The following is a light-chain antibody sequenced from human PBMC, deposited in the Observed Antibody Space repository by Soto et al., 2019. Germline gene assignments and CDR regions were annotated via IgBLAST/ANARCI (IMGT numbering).Light chain of an antibody. Sequence: EIVLTQSPGTLSLSPGESATLACRASQRVASSHMAWYRQKPGQAPWLLIYGASNRAPGIPDRFRGSGSGTEVTLPISRLEADDAAVYYCQHYGSSPPYTFGPGPKLKIK. J-gene: IGKJ2*01. CDR1: QRVASSH. V-gene: IGKV3-20*01. CDR2: GAS. CDR3: QHYGSSPPYT.